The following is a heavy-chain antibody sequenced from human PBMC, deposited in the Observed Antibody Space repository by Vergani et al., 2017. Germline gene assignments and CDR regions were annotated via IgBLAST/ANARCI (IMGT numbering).Heavy chain of an antibody. CDR2: IYYSGST. CDR1: GASIRSSNYY. CDR3: ARHSTVEWLVKLGWIAH. J-gene: IGHJ5*02. V-gene: IGHV4-39*01. D-gene: IGHD6-19*01. Sequence: QLQLQESGPGLVKPSATLSLTCSVSGASIRSSNYYWGCIRQPPGKGLEWIASIYYSGSTYYNPSLKSRVTISVATSKNQFSLKLSSVTAADTAVYFCARHSTVEWLVKLGWIAHWGQGILVTVSS.